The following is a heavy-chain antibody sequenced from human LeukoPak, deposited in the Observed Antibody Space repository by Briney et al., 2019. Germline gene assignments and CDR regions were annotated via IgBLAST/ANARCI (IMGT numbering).Heavy chain of an antibody. CDR1: GGSIRSYY. V-gene: IGHV4-4*07. CDR3: ARDRIEYSSSSGGDYYYYMDV. J-gene: IGHJ6*03. Sequence: SETLSLTCTVSGGSIRSYYWSWIRQPAGKGLEWIGRIYTSGSTNYNPSLKSRVTMSVDTSKNQFSLKLSSVTAADTAVYYCARDRIEYSSSSGGDYYYYMDVWGKGTTVTVSS. CDR2: IYTSGST. D-gene: IGHD6-6*01.